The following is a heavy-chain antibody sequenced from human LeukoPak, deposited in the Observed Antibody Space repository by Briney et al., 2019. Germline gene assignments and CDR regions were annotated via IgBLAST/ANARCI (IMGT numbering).Heavy chain of an antibody. Sequence: GESLKISCKGSGYSFTNYWIGWVRQMPARGLEWMGIIYPGDSDPRYSPSLQGQVTISADKSVSTAYLQWSSLKASDTAMYYCARLSTANSLVDYWGQGTLVTVSS. J-gene: IGHJ4*02. D-gene: IGHD3-16*02. CDR3: ARLSTANSLVDY. CDR1: GYSFTNYW. CDR2: IYPGDSDP. V-gene: IGHV5-51*01.